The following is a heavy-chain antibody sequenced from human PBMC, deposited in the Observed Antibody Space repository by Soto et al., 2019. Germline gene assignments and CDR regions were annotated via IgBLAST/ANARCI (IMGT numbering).Heavy chain of an antibody. Sequence: HCGCPRICCASCGDSFRSSWMYWVRQAPGKGLVWVSRMNSDGSSTSYADSVKGRFTISRDNAKNTLYLQMSSLRAEETAVYYCTNNVPWGDCGQGILVSVYS. J-gene: IGHJ4*01. CDR1: GDSFRSSW. CDR2: MNSDGSST. V-gene: IGHV3-74*01. CDR3: TNNVPWGD. D-gene: IGHD3-16*01.